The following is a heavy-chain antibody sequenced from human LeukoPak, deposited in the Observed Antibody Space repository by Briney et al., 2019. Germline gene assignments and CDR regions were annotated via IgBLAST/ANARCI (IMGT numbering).Heavy chain of an antibody. CDR2: IYYSGST. V-gene: IGHV4-39*01. CDR3: AGWYMVRGARTGDY. Sequence: SETLSLTCTVSGGSISSSSYYWGWIRQPPGKGLEWIGRIYYSGSTYYNPSLKSRVTISVDTSKNQFSLKLSSVTAADTAVYYCAGWYMVRGARTGDYWGQGTLVTVSS. J-gene: IGHJ4*02. CDR1: GGSISSSSYY. D-gene: IGHD3-10*01.